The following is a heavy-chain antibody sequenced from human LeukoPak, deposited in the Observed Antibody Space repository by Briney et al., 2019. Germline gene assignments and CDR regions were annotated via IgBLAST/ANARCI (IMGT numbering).Heavy chain of an antibody. CDR1: GYTFTGYY. CDR3: ARGGVLGDAFDI. D-gene: IGHD3-16*01. Sequence: ASVKVSCKASGYTFTGYYMHWVRQAPGQGLEWMGRINPNSGGTNYAQKFQSRVTMTRDTSISTAYMELSRLRSDDTAVYYCARGGVLGDAFDIWGQGTMVTVSS. J-gene: IGHJ3*02. CDR2: INPNSGGT. V-gene: IGHV1-2*06.